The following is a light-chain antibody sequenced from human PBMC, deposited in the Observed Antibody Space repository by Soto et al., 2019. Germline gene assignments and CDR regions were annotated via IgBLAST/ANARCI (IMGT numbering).Light chain of an antibody. CDR3: SSFTSRHTWV. J-gene: IGLJ3*02. CDR1: TSDVGGYDF. V-gene: IGLV2-14*01. Sequence: QSVLTQPASVSASAGQSISISCTGTTSDVGGYDFVSWYQQHPGKAPKVIVFEVTDRPSGVSNRFSGSKSGNTASLTISGLQAEDEADYYCSSFTSRHTWVFGGGTKLTVL. CDR2: EVT.